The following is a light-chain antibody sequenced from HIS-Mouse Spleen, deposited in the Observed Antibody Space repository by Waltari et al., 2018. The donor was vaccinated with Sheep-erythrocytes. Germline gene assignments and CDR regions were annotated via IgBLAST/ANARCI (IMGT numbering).Light chain of an antibody. CDR1: ALPKKY. V-gene: IGLV3-10*01. J-gene: IGLJ1*01. CDR2: EDS. CDR3: YSTDSSGNHRV. Sequence: SYELTQPPSVSVSPGQTARITCPGDALPKKYAYWYQQKSGQAPVLVISEDSKRPSGIPERFSGSSSGTMATLTISGAQVEDEADYYCYSTDSSGNHRVFGTGTKVTVL.